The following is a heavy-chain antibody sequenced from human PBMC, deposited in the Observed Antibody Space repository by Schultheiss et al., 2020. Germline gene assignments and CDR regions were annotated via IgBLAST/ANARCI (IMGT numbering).Heavy chain of an antibody. CDR2: IIPIFGTA. CDR3: ARGVLVPARLRHIYYYYNVDV. Sequence: SVKVSCKASGGTFSSYAISWVRQAPGQGLEWMGGIIPIFGTANYAQKFQGRVTITADESTSTAYMELSSLRSEDTAVYYCARGVLVPARLRHIYYYYNVDVWGQGTTVTVSS. V-gene: IGHV1-69*13. J-gene: IGHJ6*02. D-gene: IGHD2-2*01. CDR1: GGTFSSYA.